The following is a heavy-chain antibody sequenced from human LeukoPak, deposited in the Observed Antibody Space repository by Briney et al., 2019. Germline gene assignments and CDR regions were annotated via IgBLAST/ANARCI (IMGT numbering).Heavy chain of an antibody. CDR3: PRVSSSWYQDWYFDL. D-gene: IGHD6-13*01. CDR2: AYTSGSS. J-gene: IGHJ2*01. Sequence: PSETLSLTCTVSGGSISSYDWSWIRQPAGKGLEWVGRAYTSGSSNYNPSLKSRVTMSVDMSKNQFSLKLSSMIAADTAVYYCPRVSSSWYQDWYFDLWGRGTLVTVPS. V-gene: IGHV4-4*07. CDR1: GGSISSYD.